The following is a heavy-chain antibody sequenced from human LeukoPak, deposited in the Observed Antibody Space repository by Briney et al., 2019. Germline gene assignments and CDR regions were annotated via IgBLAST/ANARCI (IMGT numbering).Heavy chain of an antibody. D-gene: IGHD3-22*01. Sequence: SETLPLTCNVSGGSIRGYYWSWIRQPAGKGLEWIGRIYTSGSTNYNPSLKSRVTMSVDTSKNQFSLKLSSVTAADTAVYYCARVHYYDSSGYYRHYYFDYWGQGTLVTVSS. CDR1: GGSIRGYY. CDR3: ARVHYYDSSGYYRHYYFDY. CDR2: IYTSGST. J-gene: IGHJ4*02. V-gene: IGHV4-4*07.